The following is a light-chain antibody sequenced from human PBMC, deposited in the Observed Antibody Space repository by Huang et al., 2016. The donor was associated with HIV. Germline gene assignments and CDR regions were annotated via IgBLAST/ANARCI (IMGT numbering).Light chain of an antibody. J-gene: IGKJ2*01. Sequence: DIVLHQTPPSLPVNPGEPASISCMSSQSLLDSDDGNTYLDWYLQKPGQSPQLLIYTVSIRASGVPARFSGSGSGADFTLTISRVEAEDVGIYYCLQRIGFPYTFGQGTKLEI. CDR1: QSLLDSDDGNTY. CDR3: LQRIGFPYT. V-gene: IGKV2-40*01. CDR2: TVS.